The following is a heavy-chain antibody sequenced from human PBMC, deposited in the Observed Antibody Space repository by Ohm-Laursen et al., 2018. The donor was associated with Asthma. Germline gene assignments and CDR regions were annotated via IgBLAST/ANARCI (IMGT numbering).Heavy chain of an antibody. J-gene: IGHJ4*02. CDR1: GDSISSGDHY. V-gene: IGHV4-61*08. D-gene: IGHD1-1*01. Sequence: SDTLSLTCSVSGDSISSGDHYWSWIRQHPGKGLEWIGYIYYSGRTNYNPSLKSRVTISVDTSKNQFSLKLSSVTAADTAVYYCARELEPTLFDYWGQGTLVTVSS. CDR2: IYYSGRT. CDR3: ARELEPTLFDY.